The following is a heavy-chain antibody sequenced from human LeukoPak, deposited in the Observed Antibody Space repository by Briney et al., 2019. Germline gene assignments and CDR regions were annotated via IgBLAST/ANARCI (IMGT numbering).Heavy chain of an antibody. V-gene: IGHV4-39*07. CDR3: ARARIGYCSSTSCSGFDY. CDR2: IYYSGST. Sequence: SETLSLTCTVSGGSISSSSYYWGWIRQPPGKGLEWIGSIYYSGSTYYNPSLKSRVTISVDTSKNQFSLKLSSVTAADTAVYYCARARIGYCSSTSCSGFDYWGQGTLVTVSS. CDR1: GGSISSSSYY. J-gene: IGHJ4*02. D-gene: IGHD2-2*01.